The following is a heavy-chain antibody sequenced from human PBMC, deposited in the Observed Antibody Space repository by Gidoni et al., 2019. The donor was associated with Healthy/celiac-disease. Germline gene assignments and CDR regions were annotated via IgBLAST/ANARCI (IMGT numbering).Heavy chain of an antibody. V-gene: IGHV4-39*01. D-gene: IGHD6-13*01. Sequence: QLQLQESGPGLVKPSETLSLPCTVSGGSISSSSYYWGWIRQPPGKGLEWIGSIYYSGSTYYNPSLKSLVTISVDTSKNQFSLKLSSVTAADTAVYYCARIMTGYSSSWYFDYWGQGTLVTVSS. CDR3: ARIMTGYSSSWYFDY. J-gene: IGHJ4*02. CDR2: IYYSGST. CDR1: GGSISSSSYY.